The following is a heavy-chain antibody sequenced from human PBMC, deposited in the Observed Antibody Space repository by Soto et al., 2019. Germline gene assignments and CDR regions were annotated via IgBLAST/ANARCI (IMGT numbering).Heavy chain of an antibody. CDR3: ARPKIRYSSSSGDYYGMDV. Sequence: ASVKVSCKASGYTFTSYVISWVRQAPGQGLEWMGWISAYNGNTNYAQKLQGRVTMTTDTSTSTAYMELRSLRSDDTAVYYCARPKIRYSSSSGDYYGMDVWGQGTTVTVSS. CDR1: GYTFTSYV. D-gene: IGHD6-6*01. V-gene: IGHV1-18*01. J-gene: IGHJ6*02. CDR2: ISAYNGNT.